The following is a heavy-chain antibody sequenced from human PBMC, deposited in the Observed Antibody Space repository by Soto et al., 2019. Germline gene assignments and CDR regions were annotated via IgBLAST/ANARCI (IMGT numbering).Heavy chain of an antibody. J-gene: IGHJ6*03. CDR1: GYSFTSYW. V-gene: IGHV5-51*01. D-gene: IGHD4-17*01. CDR3: ARHCRAVDDYGDYGDYYYYYMDV. Sequence: GESLKISCKGSGYSFTSYWIGWVRQMPGKGLEWMGIIYPGDSDTRYSPSFQGQVTISADKSISTAYLQWSSLKASDTAMYYCARHCRAVDDYGDYGDYYYYYMDVWGKGTTVTVSS. CDR2: IYPGDSDT.